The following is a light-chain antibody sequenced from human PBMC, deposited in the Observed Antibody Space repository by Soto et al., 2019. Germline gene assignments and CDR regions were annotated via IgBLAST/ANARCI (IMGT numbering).Light chain of an antibody. J-gene: IGKJ3*01. CDR3: QQSYTTPLT. CDR2: AAS. CDR1: QGISSY. Sequence: DIQLTQSPSFLSASVGDRVTITCRASQGISSYLAWFQQKPGKAPKLLIYAASSLQSGVPSRFSGVGSGTDFTLTISSLQPEDFATYYCQQSYTTPLTFGPGTKVDI. V-gene: IGKV1-39*01.